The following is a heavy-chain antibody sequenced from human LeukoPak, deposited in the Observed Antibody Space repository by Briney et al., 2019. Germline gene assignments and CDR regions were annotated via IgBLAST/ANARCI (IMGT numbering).Heavy chain of an antibody. D-gene: IGHD3-9*01. V-gene: IGHV3-23*01. J-gene: IGHJ4*02. CDR1: GFTFSSYA. CDR3: AKDVVLRYFDWPLEGYY. Sequence: GGSLRLSCAASGFTFSSYAMSWVRQAPGKGLEWVSAISGSGGSTYYADSVKGRFTISRDNSKNTLYLQMNSLRAEDTAVYYCAKDVVLRYFDWPLEGYYWGQGTLVTVSS. CDR2: ISGSGGST.